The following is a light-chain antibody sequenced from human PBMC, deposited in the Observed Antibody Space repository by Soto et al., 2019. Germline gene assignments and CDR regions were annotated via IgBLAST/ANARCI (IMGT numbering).Light chain of an antibody. J-gene: IGLJ3*02. CDR1: SSNIGAGYD. CDR3: QSFDSSLSGWV. CDR2: VNN. Sequence: QLVLTQPPSVSGAPGQRVTISCTGSSSNIGAGYDVQWYQQLPGTAPKLLIYVNNNRPSGVPDRFSGSKSGTSASLAITGLQAEDEADYYCQSFDSSLSGWVFGGGTQLTVL. V-gene: IGLV1-40*01.